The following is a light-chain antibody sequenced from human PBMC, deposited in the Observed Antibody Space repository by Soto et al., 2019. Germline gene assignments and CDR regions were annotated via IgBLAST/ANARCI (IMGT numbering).Light chain of an antibody. CDR2: GAS. CDR1: QRISSSH. Sequence: EIVLTQSPGTLSLSPGERGTLSCRASQRISSSHLAWYQQKPGQAPRLLIYGASFRATGIPDRFSGSGSGTDFTLIISRLEPEDIAVYYCQQFSYSPWTFGEGTKVEVK. CDR3: QQFSYSPWT. V-gene: IGKV3-20*01. J-gene: IGKJ1*01.